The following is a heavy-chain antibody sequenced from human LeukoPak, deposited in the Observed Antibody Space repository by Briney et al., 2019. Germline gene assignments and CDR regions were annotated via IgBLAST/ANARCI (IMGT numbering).Heavy chain of an antibody. CDR3: ARAHSSGWYLDAFDI. J-gene: IGHJ3*02. V-gene: IGHV4-34*01. CDR1: GGSFSGYY. CDR2: INHSGST. Sequence: SETLSLTCAVYGGSFSGYYWSWIRQPPGKGLEWIGEINHSGSTNYNPSLKSRVTISVDTPKNQFSLKLSSVTAADTAVYYCARAHSSGWYLDAFDIWGQGTMVTVSS. D-gene: IGHD6-19*01.